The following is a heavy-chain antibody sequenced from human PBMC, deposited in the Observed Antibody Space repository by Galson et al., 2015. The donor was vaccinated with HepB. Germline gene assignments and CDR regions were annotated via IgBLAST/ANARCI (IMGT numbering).Heavy chain of an antibody. J-gene: IGHJ4*02. Sequence: SVKVSCKASGDTFSSYSISWVRQAPGQGLEWVGGIIPIFGTPNYAQKFQGRVTITADESTSTAYMELSSLRSEDTAVYYCARDVETAMVTSYFDYWGQGTLVTVSS. CDR2: IIPIFGTP. D-gene: IGHD5-18*01. CDR3: ARDVETAMVTSYFDY. V-gene: IGHV1-69*13. CDR1: GDTFSSYS.